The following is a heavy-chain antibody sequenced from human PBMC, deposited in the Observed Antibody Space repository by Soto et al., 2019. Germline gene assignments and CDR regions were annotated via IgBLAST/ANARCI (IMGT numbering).Heavy chain of an antibody. Sequence: GGSLRLSCAASGFTFSSYAMHWVRQAPGKGLEWAAVISYDGSNKYYADSVKGRFTISRDNSKNTLYLQMNSLRAEDTAVYYCAKPPDYYDSSGYYGGEDYFDYWGQGTLVTVSS. CDR1: GFTFSSYA. V-gene: IGHV3-30-3*02. CDR2: ISYDGSNK. J-gene: IGHJ4*02. CDR3: AKPPDYYDSSGYYGGEDYFDY. D-gene: IGHD3-22*01.